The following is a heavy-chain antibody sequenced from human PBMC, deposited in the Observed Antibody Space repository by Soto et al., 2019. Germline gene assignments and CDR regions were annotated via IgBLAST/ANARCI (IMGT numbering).Heavy chain of an antibody. D-gene: IGHD3-3*01. J-gene: IGHJ6*02. Sequence: LGLSCVASGFTFHGYSIHWVRQAPGKGLEWVALISDDGSDKDYADSVKGRFTISRDNSKNTLYLQMNSLRPEDTAVYYCAKTLRSLELALDYYYGMDVWGQGSTVTVSS. CDR1: GFTFHGYS. CDR3: AKTLRSLELALDYYYGMDV. V-gene: IGHV3-30*18. CDR2: ISDDGSDK.